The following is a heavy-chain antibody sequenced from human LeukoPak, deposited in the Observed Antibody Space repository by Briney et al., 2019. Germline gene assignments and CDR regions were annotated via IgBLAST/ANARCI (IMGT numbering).Heavy chain of an antibody. J-gene: IGHJ4*02. CDR2: IYYTGST. D-gene: IGHD2-2*01. CDR3: ARRGITYSTSFFEY. V-gene: IGHV4-39*01. Sequence: PSETLSLTCSVSGGSISGGKDFWGWIRQPPGKGLEWIGSIYYTGSTSYNPSLKGRVTISVDTSKNEFSLNLRSGTPTDPAVYYCARRGITYSTSFFEYWGQGSLVTVSS. CDR1: GGSISGGKDF.